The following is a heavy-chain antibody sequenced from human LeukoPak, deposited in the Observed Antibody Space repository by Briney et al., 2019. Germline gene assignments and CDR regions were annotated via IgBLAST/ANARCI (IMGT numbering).Heavy chain of an antibody. CDR2: IRYDGSNK. J-gene: IGHJ4*02. Sequence: GGSLRLSCAASGFTFSSYGMHWVRQAPGKGLEWVAFIRYDGSNKYYADSVKGRLTISRDNSKNTLYLQMNSLRAEDTAVYYCAKGPDFAGIFDYWGQGTLVTVSS. CDR3: AKGPDFAGIFDY. CDR1: GFTFSSYG. D-gene: IGHD1-14*01. V-gene: IGHV3-30*02.